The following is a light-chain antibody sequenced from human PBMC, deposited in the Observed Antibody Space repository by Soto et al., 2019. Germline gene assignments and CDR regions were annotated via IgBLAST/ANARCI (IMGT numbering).Light chain of an antibody. CDR3: LLSYSGARSYV. Sequence: QAVVTQEPSLTVSPGGTVTLTCDYSTGSVTSGHYPYWFQQKPGQAPRTLIYDTSNKHSWTPARFSGSLLGGKAALTLSGAQPEDEAEYYCLLSYSGARSYVFGTGTKVTVL. CDR2: DTS. CDR1: TGSVTSGHY. J-gene: IGLJ1*01. V-gene: IGLV7-46*01.